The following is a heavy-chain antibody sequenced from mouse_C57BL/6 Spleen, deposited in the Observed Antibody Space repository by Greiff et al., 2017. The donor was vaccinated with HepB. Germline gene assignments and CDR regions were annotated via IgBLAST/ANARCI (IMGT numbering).Heavy chain of an antibody. D-gene: IGHD1-1*01. V-gene: IGHV1-39*01. CDR1: GYSFTDYN. CDR2: INPNYGTT. CDR3: ARERITTVDYAMDY. Sequence: EVKLVESGPELVKPGASVKISCKASGYSFTDYNMNWVKQSNGKSLEWIGVINPNYGTTSYNQKFKGKATLTVDQSSSTAYMQLNSLTSEDSAVYYCARERITTVDYAMDYWGQGTSVTVSS. J-gene: IGHJ4*01.